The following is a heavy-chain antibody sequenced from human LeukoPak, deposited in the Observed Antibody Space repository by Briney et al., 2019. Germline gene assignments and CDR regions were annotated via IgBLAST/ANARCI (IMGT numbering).Heavy chain of an antibody. CDR1: GGTFSSYA. CDR2: IIPILGIA. CDR3: ASIPPPLKVGGMDV. J-gene: IGHJ6*02. Sequence: SVKVSCKASGGTFSSYAISWVRQAAGQGLEWMGRIIPILGIANYAQKFQGRVTITADKSTSTAYMELSSLRSEDTAVYYCASIPPPLKVGGMDVWGQGTTVTVSS. V-gene: IGHV1-69*04.